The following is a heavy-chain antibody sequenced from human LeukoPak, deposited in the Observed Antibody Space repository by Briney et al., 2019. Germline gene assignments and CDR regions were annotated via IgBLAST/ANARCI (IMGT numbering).Heavy chain of an antibody. V-gene: IGHV3-23*01. CDR1: GFTFSSYA. CDR3: AKDQTAMIMALPNRYGMDV. Sequence: GGSLRLSCAASGFTFSSYAMSWVRQAPGKGLDWVSPISGSGGSTYYADSVKGRFTISRDNSKNTLYLQMNSLRAEDTAVYYCAKDQTAMIMALPNRYGMDVWGQGTTVTVSS. CDR2: ISGSGGST. D-gene: IGHD2-8*01. J-gene: IGHJ6*02.